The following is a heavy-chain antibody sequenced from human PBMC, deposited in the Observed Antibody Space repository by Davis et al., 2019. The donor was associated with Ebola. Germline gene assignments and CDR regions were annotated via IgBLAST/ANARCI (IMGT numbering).Heavy chain of an antibody. CDR2: IYYSGST. Sequence: PGGSLRLSCTVSGGSISSSSYYWGWIRQPPGKGLEWIGSIYYSGSTYYNPSLKSRVTISVDTSKNQFSLKLSSVTAADTAVYYCARGIAVAEYYFDYWGQGTLVTVSS. V-gene: IGHV4-39*07. J-gene: IGHJ4*02. D-gene: IGHD6-19*01. CDR3: ARGIAVAEYYFDY. CDR1: GGSISSSSYY.